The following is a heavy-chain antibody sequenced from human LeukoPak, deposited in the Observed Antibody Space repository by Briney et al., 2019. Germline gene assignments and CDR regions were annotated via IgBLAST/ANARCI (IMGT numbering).Heavy chain of an antibody. CDR2: INSDGTST. CDR1: GFTFSSYW. D-gene: IGHD2-15*01. V-gene: IGHV3-74*01. CDR3: ARVRLYCSGGSCYFYYFDS. Sequence: HSGGSLRLSCAASGFTFSSYWMHWVRQAPGKGLVWVSRINSDGTSTTYADSVKGRFTISRDNAKNTLYLQMNSLRAEDTAVYYCARVRLYCSGGSCYFYYFDSWGQGTLVTVSS. J-gene: IGHJ4*02.